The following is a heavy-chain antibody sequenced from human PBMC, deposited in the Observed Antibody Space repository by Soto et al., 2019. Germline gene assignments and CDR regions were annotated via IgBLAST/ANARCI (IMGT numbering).Heavy chain of an antibody. D-gene: IGHD5-18*01. CDR1: GFTVSSNY. CDR2: ISSSSSYI. Sequence: EVQLVETGGGLIQPGGSLRLSCAASGFTVSSNYMSWVRQAPGKGLEWVSSISSSSSYIYYADSVKGRFTISRDNAKNSLYLQMNSLRAEDTAVYYCARDDKYSYAQYGMDVWGQGTTVTVSS. J-gene: IGHJ6*02. V-gene: IGHV3-21*01. CDR3: ARDDKYSYAQYGMDV.